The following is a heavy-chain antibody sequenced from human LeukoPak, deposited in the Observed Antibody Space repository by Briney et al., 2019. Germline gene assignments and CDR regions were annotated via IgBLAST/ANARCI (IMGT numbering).Heavy chain of an antibody. CDR2: ISWNSGSI. V-gene: IGHV3-9*01. J-gene: IGHJ4*02. CDR1: GFTFDDYA. CDR3: AGSDPPRGYSGYDDY. Sequence: GGSLRLSCAASGFTFDDYAMHWVRQAPGKGLEWVSGISWNSGSIGYADSVKGRFTISRDNAKNSLYLQMNSLRAEDTAVYYCAGSDPPRGYSGYDDYWGQGTLVTVSS. D-gene: IGHD5-12*01.